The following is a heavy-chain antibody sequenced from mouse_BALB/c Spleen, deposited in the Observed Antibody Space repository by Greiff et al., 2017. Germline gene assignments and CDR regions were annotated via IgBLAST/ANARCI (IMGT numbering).Heavy chain of an antibody. Sequence: VQLQQSGAELVRSGASVKLSCTASGFNIKDYYMHWVKQRPEQGLEWIGWIDPENGDTEYAPKFQGKATMTADTSSNTAYLQLSSLTSEDTAVYYGNACDGYSRRYFDYWGQGTTLTVSS. CDR3: NACDGYSRRYFDY. CDR1: GFNIKDYY. V-gene: IGHV14-4*02. CDR2: IDPENGDT. D-gene: IGHD2-3*01. J-gene: IGHJ2*01.